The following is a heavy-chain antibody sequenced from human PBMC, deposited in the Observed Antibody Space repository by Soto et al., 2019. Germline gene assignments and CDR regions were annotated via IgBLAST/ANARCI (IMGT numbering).Heavy chain of an antibody. J-gene: IGHJ6*04. CDR2: IYNSGST. V-gene: IGHV4-31*03. Sequence: QVQLQESGPGLVKPSQTLSLTCTVSGCSINSCDYSSWNWIRQQSGKGLELIGYIYNSGSTYYNPFLKSRVTISLDTSKNHFSLKLSSVTAADTAVYYCARGAGTHRWKYYYGMEFCGKGTTVTVSS. D-gene: IGHD3-10*01. CDR1: GCSINSCDYS. CDR3: ARGAGTHRWKYYYGMEF.